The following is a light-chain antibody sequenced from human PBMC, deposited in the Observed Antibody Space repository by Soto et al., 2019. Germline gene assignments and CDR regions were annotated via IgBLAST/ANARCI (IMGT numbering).Light chain of an antibody. Sequence: PVETATLSCSASESVASNYLAWYQQKPGQGPRLLIYGASFRATGIPARFSGRGSGTDFTLSISRLEPEDFAVYYCQQYGTSPRTFGQGTKVDIK. CDR1: ESVASNY. J-gene: IGKJ1*01. CDR3: QQYGTSPRT. CDR2: GAS. V-gene: IGKV3-20*01.